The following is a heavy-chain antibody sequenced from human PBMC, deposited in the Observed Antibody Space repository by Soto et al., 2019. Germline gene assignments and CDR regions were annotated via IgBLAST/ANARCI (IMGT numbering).Heavy chain of an antibody. CDR2: ISYDGSNK. Sequence: PVGSLRLSCAVSGFIFSSYGMHWVRQAPGKGLEWVAVISYDGSNKYYADSVKGRFTISRDNSKNTLYLQMNSLRAEDTAVYYCAKVRYSSSSDAFDIWGQRTMVTVSS. CDR1: GFIFSSYG. CDR3: AKVRYSSSSDAFDI. V-gene: IGHV3-30*18. D-gene: IGHD6-13*01. J-gene: IGHJ3*02.